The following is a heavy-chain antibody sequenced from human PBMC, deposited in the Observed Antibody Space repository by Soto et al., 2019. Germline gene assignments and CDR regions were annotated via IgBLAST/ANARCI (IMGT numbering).Heavy chain of an antibody. CDR1: GYSFSSW. CDR3: ARKDKSGYFNWFDP. D-gene: IGHD3-22*01. J-gene: IGHJ5*02. V-gene: IGHV5-51*01. Sequence: GESLMISCQGSGYSFSSWIAWVRQMPGKGLEWMGIIFPSDSDTRYSPSFQGQVTISADRSTSTVFLQWASLKASDTAVYFCARKDKSGYFNWFDPWGQGTLVTVSS. CDR2: IFPSDSDT.